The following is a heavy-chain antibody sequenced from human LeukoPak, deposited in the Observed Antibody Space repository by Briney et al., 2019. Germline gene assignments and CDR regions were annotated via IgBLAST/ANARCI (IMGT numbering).Heavy chain of an antibody. CDR2: IWYDGSNK. V-gene: IGHV3-33*06. D-gene: IGHD6-13*01. J-gene: IGHJ4*02. Sequence: PGGSLRLSCAASGFTFSSYGMHWVRQAPGEGLEWVAVIWYDGSNKYYADSVKGRFTISRDNSKNTLYLQMNSLRAEDTAVYYCAKDRTGYSSSWYRFDYWGQGTLVTVSS. CDR3: AKDRTGYSSSWYRFDY. CDR1: GFTFSSYG.